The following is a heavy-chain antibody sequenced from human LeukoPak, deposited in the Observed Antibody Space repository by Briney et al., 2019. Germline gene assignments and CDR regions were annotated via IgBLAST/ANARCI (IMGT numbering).Heavy chain of an antibody. J-gene: IGHJ4*02. Sequence: SETLSLTCTVSGGSISSSSYYWGWIRQPPGKGLEWIGSIYYSGSTYYNPSLKSRVTISVDTSKNQFSLKLSSVTAADTAVYYCARDLIRYCGGDCSSDYWGQGTPVTVSS. D-gene: IGHD2-21*02. CDR1: GGSISSSSYY. CDR3: ARDLIRYCGGDCSSDY. CDR2: IYYSGST. V-gene: IGHV4-39*07.